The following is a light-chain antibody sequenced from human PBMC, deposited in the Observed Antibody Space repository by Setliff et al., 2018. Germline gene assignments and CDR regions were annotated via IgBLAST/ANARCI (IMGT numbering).Light chain of an antibody. J-gene: IGLJ3*02. Sequence: QSALTQPASVSGSSGQSITISCAGTSSDIGSYHLVSWYQQHPGKVPKLMIYEVNKRPSGVSNRFSGSKSGNTASLTISGLQAEDEGDYYCCSYVTGGTLAFGGGTKVTVL. CDR1: SSDIGSYHL. V-gene: IGLV2-23*02. CDR3: CSYVTGGTLA. CDR2: EVN.